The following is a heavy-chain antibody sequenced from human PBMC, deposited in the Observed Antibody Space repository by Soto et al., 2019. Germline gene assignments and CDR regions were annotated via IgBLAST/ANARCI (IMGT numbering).Heavy chain of an antibody. CDR2: IYYSGST. J-gene: IGHJ4*02. CDR3: ARAYGDYVFDY. Sequence: QVQLQESGPGLVKPSETLSLTCTVSGGSISSYYWSWIRQPPGQGLEWIGYIYYSGSTNYNPSLKSRVTISVDTSKTQFSLKLSSVTAADTAVYYCARAYGDYVFDYWGQGTLVTVSS. CDR1: GGSISSYY. V-gene: IGHV4-59*01. D-gene: IGHD4-17*01.